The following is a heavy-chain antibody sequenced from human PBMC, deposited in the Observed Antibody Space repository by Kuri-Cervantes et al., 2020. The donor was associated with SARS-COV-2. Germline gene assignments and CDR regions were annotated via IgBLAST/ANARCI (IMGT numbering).Heavy chain of an antibody. CDR1: GFTFSYYY. CDR2: ISSSGSTI. CDR3: ARDKQYDAFDI. J-gene: IGHJ3*02. D-gene: IGHD1/OR15-1a*01. Sequence: GESLKISCAASGFTFSYYYMSWIRQAPGKGLEWVSYISSSGSTIYYADSVKGRFTISRDNTKNSLYLQMNSLRAEDTAVYYCARDKQYDAFDIWGQGTMVTVSS. V-gene: IGHV3-11*04.